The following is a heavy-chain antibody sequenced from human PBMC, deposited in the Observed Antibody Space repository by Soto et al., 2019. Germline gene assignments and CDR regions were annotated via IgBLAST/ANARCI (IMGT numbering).Heavy chain of an antibody. J-gene: IGHJ4*02. CDR3: AKDRYISSIEPPEIDY. CDR1: GFTFDNYA. V-gene: IGHV3-23*01. D-gene: IGHD6-13*01. CDR2: ISASGSST. Sequence: GGSLRLSCAASGFTFDNYAMSWVGQAPGKGLEWVSAISASGSSTYYADSVKGRFTISRDNSKNTLYLQMSSLRADDTAVYYCAKDRYISSIEPPEIDYWGQGTPVTVXS.